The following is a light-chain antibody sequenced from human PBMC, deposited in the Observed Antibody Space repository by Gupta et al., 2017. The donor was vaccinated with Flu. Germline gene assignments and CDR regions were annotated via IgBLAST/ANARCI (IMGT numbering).Light chain of an antibody. V-gene: IGLV2-14*01. CDR2: EVS. CDR1: SSDIGDYDY. Sequence: TSSDIGDYDYVSWYQQHPGKAPQLMIFEVSHRPSGVSNRFSGSKSGNTASLTISGLQAEDEADYFCTSYSSTNTLVFAGGTRLAVL. J-gene: IGLJ2*01. CDR3: TSYSSTNTLV.